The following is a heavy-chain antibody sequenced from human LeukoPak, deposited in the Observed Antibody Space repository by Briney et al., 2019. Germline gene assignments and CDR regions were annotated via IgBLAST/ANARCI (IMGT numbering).Heavy chain of an antibody. J-gene: IGHJ4*02. CDR3: VRGATYIYGPFDY. D-gene: IGHD3-10*01. Sequence: GGSLRLSCAASGFTFSSYYMHWVRQAPGKGLVWVSRIKTDGSSTTYADSVKGRFTISRDNAKNTPYLQMNSLRAEDTAVYYCVRGATYIYGPFDYWGQGTLVTVSS. V-gene: IGHV3-74*01. CDR1: GFTFSSYY. CDR2: IKTDGSST.